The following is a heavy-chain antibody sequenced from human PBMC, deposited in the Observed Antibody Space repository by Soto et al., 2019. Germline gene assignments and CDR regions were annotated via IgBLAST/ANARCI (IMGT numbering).Heavy chain of an antibody. V-gene: IGHV1-18*01. Sequence: GASVKVSCKASGYTFTSYGISWVRQAPGQGLEWMGWISAYNGNTNYAQKLQGRVTMTTDTSTSTAYMELRSLRSDDTAVYYCAREGYCISTSCPYYYYYYGMDVWGQGTTVTVSS. J-gene: IGHJ6*02. CDR1: GYTFTSYG. CDR3: AREGYCISTSCPYYYYYYGMDV. CDR2: ISAYNGNT. D-gene: IGHD2-2*01.